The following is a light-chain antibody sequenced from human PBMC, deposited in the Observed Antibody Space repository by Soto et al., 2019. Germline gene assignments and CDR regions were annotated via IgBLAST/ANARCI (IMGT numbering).Light chain of an antibody. CDR1: SSDIGACDY. J-gene: IGLJ1*01. CDR2: EVN. Sequence: QSVLTQPASLSGSPGQSITISCTGTSSDIGACDYVSWFQQHPGKAPKLMISEVNNRPSGVSNRFSGSKSGNTASLTISGLQAEDEADYYCSSYTNGKSLYVFGTGTKVTVL. CDR3: SSYTNGKSLYV. V-gene: IGLV2-14*01.